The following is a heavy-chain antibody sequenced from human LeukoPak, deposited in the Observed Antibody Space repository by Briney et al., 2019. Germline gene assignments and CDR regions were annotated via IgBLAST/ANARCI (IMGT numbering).Heavy chain of an antibody. CDR1: GGSLSPYY. CDR2: IYHTGTT. CDR3: ARLDSGDHGNIPH. V-gene: IGHV4-59*08. D-gene: IGHD1-26*01. J-gene: IGHJ1*01. Sequence: SETLSLTCTVSGGSLSPYYWTWIRQPPGKGLEWIGYIYHTGTTRYNPSLNSRVTISVETSKNQFSLRLNSVTAADSAIYYCARLDSGDHGNIPHWGQGTLVTVSS.